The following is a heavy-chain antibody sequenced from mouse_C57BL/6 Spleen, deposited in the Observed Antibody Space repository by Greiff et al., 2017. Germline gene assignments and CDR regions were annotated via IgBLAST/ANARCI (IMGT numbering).Heavy chain of an antibody. Sequence: QFQLRQSGADLMKPGASVRLSCRATGYTFPGYWIGWVKQGPGHGLEWIGEIFPGGGSTNYNEKFKGKATFTADTSSNTAYMQLSSLTTEDSAIYYCASLLRPYAMDYWGQGTSVTVSS. CDR1: GYTFPGYW. J-gene: IGHJ4*01. CDR3: ASLLRPYAMDY. V-gene: IGHV1-9*01. D-gene: IGHD1-2*01. CDR2: IFPGGGST.